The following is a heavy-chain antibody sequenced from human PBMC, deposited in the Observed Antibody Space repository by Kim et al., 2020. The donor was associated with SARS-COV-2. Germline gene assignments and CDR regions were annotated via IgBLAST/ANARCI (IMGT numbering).Heavy chain of an antibody. V-gene: IGHV3-33*01. D-gene: IGHD3-9*01. CDR1: GFTFSSYG. CDR2: IWYDGSNK. J-gene: IGHJ6*02. Sequence: GGSLRLSCAASGFTFSSYGMHWVRQAPGKGLEWVAVIWYDGSNKYYADSVKGRFTISRDNSKNTLYLQMNSLRAEDTAVYYCARDSLRYFDWLLSMDTYYYYYGMDVWGQGTTVTVSS. CDR3: ARDSLRYFDWLLSMDTYYYYYGMDV.